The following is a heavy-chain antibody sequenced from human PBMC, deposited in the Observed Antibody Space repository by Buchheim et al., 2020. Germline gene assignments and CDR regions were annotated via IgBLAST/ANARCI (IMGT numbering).Heavy chain of an antibody. J-gene: IGHJ5*02. Sequence: QVQLQESGPGLVKPSQTLSLTCTVSGGSISSGDYYWSWIRQPPGKGLEWIGYIYYSGSTYYNPSLKSRVTISVDKSKKQFSLKLSSVTAADTAVYYCARELRLLRWHPGWFDPWGQGTL. V-gene: IGHV4-30-4*01. CDR2: IYYSGST. CDR3: ARELRLLRWHPGWFDP. D-gene: IGHD2-15*01. CDR1: GGSISSGDYY.